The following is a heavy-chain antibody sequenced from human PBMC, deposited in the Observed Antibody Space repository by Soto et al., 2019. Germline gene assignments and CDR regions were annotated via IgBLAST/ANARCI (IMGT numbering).Heavy chain of an antibody. Sequence: PSETLSLTCAVYGGSLSGYYWSWSRQPPGKGLEWIGEINHSGSTNYNPSLKSRVTISVDTSKNQFSLKLSSVTAADTAVYYCARDNGYSYGYNLDHWGQGTLVTVSS. D-gene: IGHD5-18*01. V-gene: IGHV4-34*01. CDR1: GGSLSGYY. CDR2: INHSGST. CDR3: ARDNGYSYGYNLDH. J-gene: IGHJ4*02.